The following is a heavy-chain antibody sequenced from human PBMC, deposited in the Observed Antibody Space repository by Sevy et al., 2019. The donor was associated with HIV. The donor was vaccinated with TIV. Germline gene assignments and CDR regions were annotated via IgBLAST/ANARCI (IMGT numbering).Heavy chain of an antibody. D-gene: IGHD1-7*01. CDR2: INPNSGGT. CDR1: GYTFTGYY. V-gene: IGHV1-2*02. J-gene: IGHJ4*02. Sequence: ASVKVSCKASGYTFTGYYMHWVRQAPGQGLEWMGWINPNSGGTNYAQKFQGRVTMTRDTSISTAYMELSRLRSDDTAVYYCARDHQGNWNYPHWGQGTLVTVSS. CDR3: ARDHQGNWNYPH.